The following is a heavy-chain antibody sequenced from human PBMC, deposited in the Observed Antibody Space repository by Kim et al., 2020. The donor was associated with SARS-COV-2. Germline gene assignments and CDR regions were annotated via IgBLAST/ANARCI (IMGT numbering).Heavy chain of an antibody. Sequence: GGSLRLSCAASGFTFSSYSMNWVRQAPGKGLEWVSSISSSSSYIYYADSVKGRFTISRDNAKNSLYLQMNSLRAEDTAVYYCARDRPAAAVKSNYYGMDVWGQGTTVTVSS. CDR1: GFTFSSYS. CDR3: ARDRPAAAVKSNYYGMDV. V-gene: IGHV3-21*01. D-gene: IGHD6-13*01. CDR2: ISSSSSYI. J-gene: IGHJ6*02.